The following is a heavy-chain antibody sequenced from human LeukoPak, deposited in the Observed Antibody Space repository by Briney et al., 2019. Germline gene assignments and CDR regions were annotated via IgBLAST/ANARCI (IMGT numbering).Heavy chain of an antibody. CDR2: IRTHNGHT. D-gene: IGHD1-7*01. Sequence: ASVKVSCKASGYTFTSFGIHWVRQAPGQGLEWMGRIRTHNGHTNFAQKFQGRVTMTTDTSTNTAYMELRSLRSDDTAVYYCVREPMELASCWGQGTLVTVSS. J-gene: IGHJ4*02. CDR3: VREPMELASC. V-gene: IGHV1-18*04. CDR1: GYTFTSFG.